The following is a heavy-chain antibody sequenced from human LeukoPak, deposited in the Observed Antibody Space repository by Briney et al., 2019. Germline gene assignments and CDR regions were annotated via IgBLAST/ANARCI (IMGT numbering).Heavy chain of an antibody. J-gene: IGHJ4*02. CDR3: VKEGGSSWYYFDY. V-gene: IGHV3-23*01. CDR1: GFTFSSYA. Sequence: GGSLRLSCGASGFTFSSYAMSWVHQAPGKGLEWVSVISGSGADTYYADSVKGRFTISRDNSKNTLYLQVNSLRAEDTAVYYCVKEGGSSWYYFDYWGQGTLVTVSS. CDR2: ISGSGADT. D-gene: IGHD6-13*01.